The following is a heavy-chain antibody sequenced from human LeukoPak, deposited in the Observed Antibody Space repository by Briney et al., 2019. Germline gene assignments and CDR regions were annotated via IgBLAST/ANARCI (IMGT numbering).Heavy chain of an antibody. Sequence: KPSETLSLTCTVSGGSISSTSYYWVWIRQSPGKGLEWIGSVYYTGSTQDNPSLKGRVTISEDTSKNQFSLKLTSVTAEDTDVYYCARQLGDGYNLVYWFDPWGQGTLVTVSS. J-gene: IGHJ5*02. V-gene: IGHV4-39*01. CDR3: ARQLGDGYNLVYWFDP. CDR1: GGSISSTSYY. D-gene: IGHD5-24*01. CDR2: VYYTGST.